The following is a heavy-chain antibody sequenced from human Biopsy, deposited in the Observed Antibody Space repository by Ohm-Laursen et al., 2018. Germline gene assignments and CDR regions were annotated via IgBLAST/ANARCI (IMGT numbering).Heavy chain of an antibody. CDR3: AGDINNWNVNY. CDR1: GHTLTDLS. V-gene: IGHV1-24*01. CDR2: FAPENGKT. J-gene: IGHJ4*02. D-gene: IGHD1-20*01. Sequence: ASVTASCKVSGHTLTDLSMHWVRQAPGKGLEWMGGFAPENGKTIYAQKFQGRVTMTEDTSTDTAYMELSNLRSEDTAVYYCAGDINNWNVNYWGQGTLVIVSS.